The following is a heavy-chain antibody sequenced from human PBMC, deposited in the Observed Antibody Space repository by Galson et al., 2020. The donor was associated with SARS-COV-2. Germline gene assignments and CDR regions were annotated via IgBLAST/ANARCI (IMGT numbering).Heavy chain of an antibody. Sequence: GESLKISCAASGFPFSTYWMSWVRQPPAKGLEWVANIKGEGSEKSPLDSVRGRITISRDNDKNSLYLQMNSLRADDTAVYYCASFPRGDLPCDWGQGTLVTVSS. CDR3: ASFPRGDLPCD. J-gene: IGHJ4*02. V-gene: IGHV3-7*01. D-gene: IGHD3-16*01. CDR2: IKGEGSEK. CDR1: GFPFSTYW.